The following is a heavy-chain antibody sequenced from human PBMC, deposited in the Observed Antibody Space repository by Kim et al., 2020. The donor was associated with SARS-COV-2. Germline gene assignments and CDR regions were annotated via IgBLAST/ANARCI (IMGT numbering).Heavy chain of an antibody. CDR3: ARVGY. CDR2: IYYSGST. CDR1: GGSISSSSYY. V-gene: IGHV4-39*01. J-gene: IGHJ4*02. Sequence: SETLSLTCTVSGGSISSSSYYWGWIRQPPGKGLEWIGSIYYSGSTYYNPALKSRVTISVDTSKNQFSLKLSPVTAADTAVYYCARVGYWGQGTLVTVSS.